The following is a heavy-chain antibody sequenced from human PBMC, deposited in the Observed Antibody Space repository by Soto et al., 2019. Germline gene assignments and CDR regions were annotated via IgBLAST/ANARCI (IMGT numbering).Heavy chain of an antibody. CDR2: ISTTGSTI. Sequence: GGSLRLSCAASGFTFSTYSMNWVRQAPGKGLEWVSYISTTGSTIYYADSVKGRFTISRDNAKNSLYLQMTSLRAEDTAVYYCARYKGYWRCGSCYYYYYMDVWGKGTTVTVAS. CDR3: ARYKGYWRCGSCYYYYYMDV. J-gene: IGHJ6*03. D-gene: IGHD2-15*01. V-gene: IGHV3-48*01. CDR1: GFTFSTYS.